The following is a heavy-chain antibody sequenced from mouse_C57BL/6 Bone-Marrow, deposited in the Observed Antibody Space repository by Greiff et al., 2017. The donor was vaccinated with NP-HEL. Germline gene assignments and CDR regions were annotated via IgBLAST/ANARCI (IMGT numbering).Heavy chain of an antibody. CDR3: AREEGYSNYGYFDV. D-gene: IGHD2-5*01. Sequence: VQLQQSGAELVRPGASVKMSCKASGYTFTNYWIGWAKQRPGHGLEWIGDIYPGGGYTNYNEKFKGKATLTADKSSSTAYMQLSSLTSEDSAIYDCAREEGYSNYGYFDVWGTGTTVTVSS. CDR2: IYPGGGYT. J-gene: IGHJ1*03. V-gene: IGHV1-63*01. CDR1: GYTFTNYW.